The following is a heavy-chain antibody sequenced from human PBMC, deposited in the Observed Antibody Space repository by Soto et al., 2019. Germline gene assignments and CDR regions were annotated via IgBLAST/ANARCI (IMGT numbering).Heavy chain of an antibody. CDR2: IYYSGST. Sequence: SETLSLPCTVSGGSISICDYYWSWVRQPPGRGRKWIGYIYYSGSTYYNPSLKSRVTISVDTSKNQFSLKLSSVTAADTAVYYCARDHYVYDILTGYGYYYGMDVWGQGTTVTVS. D-gene: IGHD3-9*01. CDR1: GGSISICDYY. CDR3: ARDHYVYDILTGYGYYYGMDV. J-gene: IGHJ6*02. V-gene: IGHV4-30-4*01.